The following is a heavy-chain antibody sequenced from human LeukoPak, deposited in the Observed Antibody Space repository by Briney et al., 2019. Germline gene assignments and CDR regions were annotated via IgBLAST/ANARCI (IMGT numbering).Heavy chain of an antibody. J-gene: IGHJ4*02. V-gene: IGHV1-2*02. CDR3: ARGSLIVVGDFDY. D-gene: IGHD3-22*01. CDR1: GYTFTGYH. Sequence: ALVKVSCKASGYTFTGYHIHWVRQAPGQGLEWMGWINPNSGGTNYAEKFQGRVTMTRDTSISTAYMELTRLRSDDTAVYYCARGSLIVVGDFDYWGQGTLVTVSS. CDR2: INPNSGGT.